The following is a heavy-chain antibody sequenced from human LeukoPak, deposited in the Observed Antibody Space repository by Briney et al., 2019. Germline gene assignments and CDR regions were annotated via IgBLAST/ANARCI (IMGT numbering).Heavy chain of an antibody. V-gene: IGHV1-2*02. CDR2: INPNSGGT. CDR1: GYTFTGYY. Sequence: ASVKVSCKASGYTFTGYYMHWVRQAPGQGLEWMGWINPNSGGTNYAQKFQGRVTMTRDTSISTAYMELSRLRSDDTAVYYCARPYCSSTSCYGNWYFDLWGRGTLVTVSS. J-gene: IGHJ2*01. D-gene: IGHD2-2*01. CDR3: ARPYCSSTSCYGNWYFDL.